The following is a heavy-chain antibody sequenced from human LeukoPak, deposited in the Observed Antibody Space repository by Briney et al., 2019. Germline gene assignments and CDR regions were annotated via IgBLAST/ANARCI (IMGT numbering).Heavy chain of an antibody. J-gene: IGHJ4*02. D-gene: IGHD3-10*01. Sequence: GGSLRLSRTASGFIFNTYSMTWVRQAPGKGLEWVSYISGGSKTIYYAESVKGRFTIFRDNARNSVSLQMDTLRVDDTAVYYCARRGAPSKFYYFDLWGQGALVTVSS. CDR1: GFIFNTYS. V-gene: IGHV3-48*01. CDR3: ARRGAPSKFYYFDL. CDR2: ISGGSKTI.